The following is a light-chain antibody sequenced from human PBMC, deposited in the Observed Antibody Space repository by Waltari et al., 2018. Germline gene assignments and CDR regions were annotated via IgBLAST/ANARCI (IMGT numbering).Light chain of an antibody. CDR1: SSNIGTYA. Sequence: QSVVTQPPSASGTPGQRVTMSCSGSSSNIGTYAVTWYPQLPGTAPKPLIYSNNQRPSGVPARFSGSKSGTSASLAISGLQSEDEADYYCAAWDDSLNGPVFGTGTKVTV. V-gene: IGLV1-44*01. J-gene: IGLJ1*01. CDR2: SNN. CDR3: AAWDDSLNGPV.